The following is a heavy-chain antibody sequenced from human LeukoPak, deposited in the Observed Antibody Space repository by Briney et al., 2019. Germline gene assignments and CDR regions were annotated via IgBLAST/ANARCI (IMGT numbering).Heavy chain of an antibody. CDR2: INHSGIT. J-gene: IGHJ4*02. CDR1: GVSISSDSYY. V-gene: IGHV4-39*07. D-gene: IGHD3-22*01. Sequence: SETLSLTCTVSGVSISSDSYYWSWIRQPPGKGLEWIGEINHSGITNYNPSRKSRVSISVDTSKNQFSLRLRSVTAADTAVYYCARRRRYYYDSSGNSRTSRYFDYWGQGTLVTVSS. CDR3: ARRRRYYYDSSGNSRTSRYFDY.